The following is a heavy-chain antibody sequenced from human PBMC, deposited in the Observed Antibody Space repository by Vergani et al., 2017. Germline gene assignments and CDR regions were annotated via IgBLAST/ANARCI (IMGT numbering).Heavy chain of an antibody. V-gene: IGHV2-5*01. D-gene: IGHD3-10*01. CDR3: ARLQYYYGSGSYSEPIDP. CDR1: GFSLSTSGVG. Sequence: QITLKESGPTLVKPTQTLTLTCTFSGFSLSTSGVGVGWIRQPPGKALEWLALIHWNDDKRYSPSLKSRLTITKDTSKNQVVLTMTNMDPVDTATYYCARLQYYYGSGSYSEPIDPWGQGTLVTVSS. J-gene: IGHJ5*02. CDR2: IHWNDDK.